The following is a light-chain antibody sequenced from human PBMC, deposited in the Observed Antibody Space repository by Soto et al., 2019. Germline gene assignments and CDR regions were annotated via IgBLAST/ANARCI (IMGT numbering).Light chain of an antibody. CDR2: EVS. CDR1: SSDVGGYNY. Sequence: QSALTQPASVSGSPGQSITISCTGTSSDVGGYNYVSWYQQHPGKAPKLMIYEVSTRASGVSNRISGSKSGNTASLTISGLQAEDEADYYCSSYTSSSLYVFGTGTKVTVL. CDR3: SSYTSSSLYV. V-gene: IGLV2-14*01. J-gene: IGLJ1*01.